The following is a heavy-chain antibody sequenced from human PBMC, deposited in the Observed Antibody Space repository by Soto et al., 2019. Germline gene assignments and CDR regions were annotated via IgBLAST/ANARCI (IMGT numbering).Heavy chain of an antibody. J-gene: IGHJ4*02. CDR2: ITDTGLNT. Sequence: PXGCLGLSCAASGFTLSSLAVGWVRQAPGKGLEWVSAITDTGLNTYYADSVKGRFTISRDISRNTLFLQMNSLRAEDTAIYYCEKGIGQLWLHLDYWGQGTLVTVSS. CDR1: GFTLSSLA. CDR3: EKGIGQLWLHLDY. V-gene: IGHV3-23*01. D-gene: IGHD5-18*01.